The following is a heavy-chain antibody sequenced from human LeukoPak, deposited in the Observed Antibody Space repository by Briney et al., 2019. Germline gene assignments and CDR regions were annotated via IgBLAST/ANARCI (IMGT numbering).Heavy chain of an antibody. V-gene: IGHV4-31*03. D-gene: IGHD6-13*01. J-gene: IGHJ6*03. Sequence: SETLSLTCTVSGGSISSGGYYWSWLRQHPGMGLEWIGYIYYSGSTYYNPSLKSRVTISVDTSKNQFSLKLSSVTAADTAVYYCACYSSSWSPPRYYYYYMDVWGKGTTVTVSS. CDR1: GGSISSGGYY. CDR2: IYYSGST. CDR3: ACYSSSWSPPRYYYYYMDV.